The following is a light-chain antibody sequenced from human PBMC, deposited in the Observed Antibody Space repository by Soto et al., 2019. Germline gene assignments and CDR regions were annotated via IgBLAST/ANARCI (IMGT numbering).Light chain of an antibody. CDR1: QGIGNS. Sequence: DIQMTQSPSSLSASVGDRVTITCRASQGIGNSLGWYQQEPGKAPKRLIYAASSLQSGVPSRFSGSGSGTESTLTISSLQPEDFATYYCLQHYSYSWTFGQGTKVDIK. CDR2: AAS. CDR3: LQHYSYSWT. V-gene: IGKV1-17*01. J-gene: IGKJ1*01.